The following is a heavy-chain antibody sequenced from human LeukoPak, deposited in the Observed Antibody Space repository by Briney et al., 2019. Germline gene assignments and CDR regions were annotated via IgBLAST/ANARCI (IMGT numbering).Heavy chain of an antibody. CDR1: GFTFSSYA. V-gene: IGHV3-23*01. CDR3: AVSVRFERVWHYFNN. D-gene: IGHD3-9*01. Sequence: PGGSLRLSCAASGFTFSSYAMSWVRQAPGKGLEWVSLISGTGVSTYYADSVKGRFTISRDNSKTTVFLQMNSLRAEDTAVYYCAVSVRFERVWHYFNNWGQGTQVTVSS. J-gene: IGHJ4*02. CDR2: ISGTGVST.